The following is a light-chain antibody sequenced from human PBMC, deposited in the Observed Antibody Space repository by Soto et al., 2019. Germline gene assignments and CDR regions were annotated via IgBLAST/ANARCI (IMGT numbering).Light chain of an antibody. CDR1: QAIRND. CDR3: LQDYSYPLT. CDR2: AAS. J-gene: IGKJ4*01. V-gene: IGKV1-6*01. Sequence: AIQMTQSPSSLSASVGDRVTIACRASQAIRNDLGWYQQKPGKAPKFLIFAASSLHIGVPSRFSGSGSGTDFTLPISSLQPEDVATYYCLQDYSYPLTFGGGTRVEIK.